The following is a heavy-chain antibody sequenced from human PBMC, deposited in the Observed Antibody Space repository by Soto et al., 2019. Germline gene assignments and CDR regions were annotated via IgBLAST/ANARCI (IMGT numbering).Heavy chain of an antibody. Sequence: GASVKVSCKASGYTFTNYGISWVRQAPGQGLEWMGWINVYNGNTKYAQKVQGRVTMTTDTSTSTAYMELRSLRSDDTAVYYCARGTTNQQLGPHFDYWGQGTLVTVSS. J-gene: IGHJ4*02. CDR3: ARGTTNQQLGPHFDY. CDR2: INVYNGNT. CDR1: GYTFTNYG. V-gene: IGHV1-18*01. D-gene: IGHD6-13*01.